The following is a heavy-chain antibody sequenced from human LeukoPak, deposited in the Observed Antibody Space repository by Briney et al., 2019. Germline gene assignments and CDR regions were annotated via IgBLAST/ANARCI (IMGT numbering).Heavy chain of an antibody. CDR3: ARTTMIVVVIDVAFDI. CDR2: INPNSGDT. J-gene: IGHJ3*02. V-gene: IGHV1-2*02. D-gene: IGHD3-22*01. CDR1: GWTFTGYY. Sequence: ASVKVSCKASGWTFTGYYIHWVRQAPGHGLEWMGWINPNSGDTNYAQKSQGRVTMTRHTAISTAYMELSRLRSDDTAVYYCARTTMIVVVIDVAFDIWGQGTMVTVSS.